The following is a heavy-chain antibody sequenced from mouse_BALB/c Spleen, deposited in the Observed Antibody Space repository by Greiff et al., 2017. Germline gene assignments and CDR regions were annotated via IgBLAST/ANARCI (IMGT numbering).Heavy chain of an antibody. Sequence: EVKLMESGGGLVQPGGSRKLSCAASGFTFSGFGMHWVRQAPEKGLEWVAYISSGSSTIYYADTVKGRFTISRDNPKNTLFLQMTSLRSEDTAMYYCARSGDYDDYAMDYWGQGTSVTVSS. J-gene: IGHJ4*01. CDR2: ISSGSSTI. CDR3: ARSGDYDDYAMDY. CDR1: GFTFSGFG. V-gene: IGHV5-17*02. D-gene: IGHD2-4*01.